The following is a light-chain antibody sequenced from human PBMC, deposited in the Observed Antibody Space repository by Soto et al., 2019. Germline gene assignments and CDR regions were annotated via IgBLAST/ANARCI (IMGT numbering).Light chain of an antibody. CDR3: GSYASGGAYV. CDR2: DVS. J-gene: IGLJ1*01. V-gene: IGLV2-14*01. Sequence: QSALTQPASVSGSPGQSITISCTGTSSDVGGYNAVSWYRQHPGKAPKLMIYDVSNRPSGASDRFSGSKSGNTASLTISGLQAEDEADYYCGSYASGGAYVFGTGTKVTVL. CDR1: SSDVGGYNA.